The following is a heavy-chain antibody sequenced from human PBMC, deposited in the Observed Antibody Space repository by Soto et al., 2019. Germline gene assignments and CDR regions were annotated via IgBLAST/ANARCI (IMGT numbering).Heavy chain of an antibody. Sequence: QVQLVQSGAEVKKPGASVKVSCKASGYTFTSYGISWVRQAPGQGLEWMGWISAYNGNTNYAQKLQGRVTMTTDTSTSTADMELRSLRSDDTAVYYCARDDLAVAGVYNWFDPWGQGTLVTVSS. V-gene: IGHV1-18*01. D-gene: IGHD6-19*01. CDR2: ISAYNGNT. CDR1: GYTFTSYG. J-gene: IGHJ5*02. CDR3: ARDDLAVAGVYNWFDP.